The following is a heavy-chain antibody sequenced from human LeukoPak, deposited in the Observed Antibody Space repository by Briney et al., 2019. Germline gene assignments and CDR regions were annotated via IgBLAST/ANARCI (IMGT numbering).Heavy chain of an antibody. CDR1: GITFSGSG. CDR3: AREGGRVVIGTFDH. V-gene: IGHV3-30*02. J-gene: IGHJ4*02. D-gene: IGHD1/OR15-1a*01. CDR2: IQYDESSK. Sequence: PGGSLRLSCVASGITFSGSGMHWVRQAPGEGLEWVAFIQYDESSKYYADSVKGRFTISRDNSKNTVYLQMYSLRGEDTAAYYCAREGGRVVIGTFDHWGQGTLVTVSS.